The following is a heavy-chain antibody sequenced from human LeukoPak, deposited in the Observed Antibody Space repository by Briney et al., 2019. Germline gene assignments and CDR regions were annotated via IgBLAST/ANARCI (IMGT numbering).Heavy chain of an antibody. J-gene: IGHJ4*02. D-gene: IGHD3-10*01. CDR3: ARGVYYYGSGSYGPAVN. V-gene: IGHV1-46*01. CDR2: INPSGGST. CDR1: GYTFTSYY. Sequence: ASVKVSCKASGYTFTSYYMHWVRQAHGQGLEWMGIINPSGGSTSYVQKFQGRVTMTRDTSTSTVYMELSSLRSEDTAVYYCARGVYYYGSGSYGPAVNWGQGTLVTVSS.